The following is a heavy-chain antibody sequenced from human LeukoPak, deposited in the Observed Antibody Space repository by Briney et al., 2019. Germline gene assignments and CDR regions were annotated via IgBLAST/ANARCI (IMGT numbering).Heavy chain of an antibody. CDR1: GGSIRTSSYY. V-gene: IGHV4-39*07. Sequence: SETLSLTCTVSGGSIRTSSYYWGWIRQPPGKGPEWIGSIYYSGSIYSNGSLKSRVTISVETSKNQFSLKLSSVTAADTAMYYCARVRAAAVPYYFDYWGRGTLVTVSS. D-gene: IGHD6-13*01. CDR3: ARVRAAAVPYYFDY. J-gene: IGHJ4*02. CDR2: IYYSGSI.